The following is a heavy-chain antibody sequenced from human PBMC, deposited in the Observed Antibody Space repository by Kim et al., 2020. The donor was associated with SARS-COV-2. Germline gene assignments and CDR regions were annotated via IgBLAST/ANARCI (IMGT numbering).Heavy chain of an antibody. D-gene: IGHD4-17*01. CDR2: ISSSSSYI. Sequence: GGSLRLSCAASGFTFSSYSMNWVRQAPGKGLEWVSSISSSSSYIYYADSVKGRFTISRDNAKNSLYLQMNSLRAEDTAVYYCARDLPTEVTTFDYWGQGTLVTVSS. V-gene: IGHV3-21*01. CDR3: ARDLPTEVTTFDY. CDR1: GFTFSSYS. J-gene: IGHJ4*02.